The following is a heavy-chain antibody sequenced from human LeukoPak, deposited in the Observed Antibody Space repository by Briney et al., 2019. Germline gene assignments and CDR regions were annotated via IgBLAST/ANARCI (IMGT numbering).Heavy chain of an antibody. V-gene: IGHV3-23*01. D-gene: IGHD5-18*01. CDR3: AREGGDTADFDH. J-gene: IGHJ4*02. CDR1: GFTFSNYA. CDR2: ISIGGGRT. Sequence: GGSLRLPCAASGFTFSNYAMSWVRQAPGKGLEWVSSISIGGGRTHYADSVKGRFTISTDNSKNTLFLQMNSLRAEDTAAYYCAREGGDTADFDHWGRGTLVTVSS.